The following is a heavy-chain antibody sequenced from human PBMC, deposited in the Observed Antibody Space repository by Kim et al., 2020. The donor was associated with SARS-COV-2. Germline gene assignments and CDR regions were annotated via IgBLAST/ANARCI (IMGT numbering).Heavy chain of an antibody. J-gene: IGHJ5*02. D-gene: IGHD1-26*01. CDR2: IREDGSEK. CDR3: AIGWGRYEH. V-gene: IGHV3-7*03. CDR1: GFTFTKFW. Sequence: GGSLRLSCAASGFTFTKFWMTWVRQAPGKGLEWVANIREDGSEKYYVDSVKGRFTISRDNAKNSQSLQMNGLRAADTAGNYFAIGWGRYEHWGQGTLGT.